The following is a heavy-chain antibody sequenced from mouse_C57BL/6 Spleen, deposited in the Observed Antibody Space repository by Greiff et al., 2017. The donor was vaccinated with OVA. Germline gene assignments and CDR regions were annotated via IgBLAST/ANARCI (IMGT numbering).Heavy chain of an antibody. V-gene: IGHV7-3*01. D-gene: IGHD1-1*01. CDR3: ARHITTVYAMDY. Sequence: EVKVVESGGGLVQPGGSLSLSCAASGFTFTDYYMSWVHQPPGKALEWLGFIRNKANGYTTEYSASVKGRFTISRDNSQSILYLQMNALRAEDSATYYCARHITTVYAMDYWGQGTSVTVSS. CDR2: IRNKANGYTT. J-gene: IGHJ4*01. CDR1: GFTFTDYY.